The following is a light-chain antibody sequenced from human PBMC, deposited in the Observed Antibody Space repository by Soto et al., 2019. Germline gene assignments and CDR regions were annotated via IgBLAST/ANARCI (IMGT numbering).Light chain of an antibody. J-gene: IGKJ2*01. CDR2: DAS. V-gene: IGKV1-5*01. CDR3: QLRNT. Sequence: DIQMTQSPSTLSASVGDRVTITCRASQSISSWLAWYQQKPGKAPKLLIYDASSLESGVPSRFSGSGSGTEFTLTISSLQPDDCATYYCQLRNTFGQGTKLEIK. CDR1: QSISSW.